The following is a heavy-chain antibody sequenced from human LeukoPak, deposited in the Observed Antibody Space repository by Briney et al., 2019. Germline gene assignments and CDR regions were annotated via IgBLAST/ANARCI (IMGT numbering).Heavy chain of an antibody. V-gene: IGHV1-69*01. CDR2: IIPIFGTA. CDR1: GGTFSSYA. Sequence: GSSVKVSCKASGGTFSSYAISWVRQAPGLGLEWMGGIIPIFGTANYAQKFQGRVTITADESTSTAYMELSSLRSEDTAVYYCARDRDYGDDECFFDYWGQGTLVTVSS. J-gene: IGHJ4*02. D-gene: IGHD4-17*01. CDR3: ARDRDYGDDECFFDY.